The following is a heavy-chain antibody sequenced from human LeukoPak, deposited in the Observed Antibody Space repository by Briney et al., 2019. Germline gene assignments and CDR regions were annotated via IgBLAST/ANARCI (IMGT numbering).Heavy chain of an antibody. CDR1: GFTFSSYG. Sequence: GGSLRLSCAASGFTFSSYGMHWVRQAPGKGLEWVAFIRYDGSNKYYADSVKGRFTISRDNSKNTLYLQMNSLRAEDTAVYYCAKVPRPSSPFDYWGQGTLVTVSS. CDR2: IRYDGSNK. D-gene: IGHD6-13*01. CDR3: AKVPRPSSPFDY. J-gene: IGHJ4*02. V-gene: IGHV3-30*02.